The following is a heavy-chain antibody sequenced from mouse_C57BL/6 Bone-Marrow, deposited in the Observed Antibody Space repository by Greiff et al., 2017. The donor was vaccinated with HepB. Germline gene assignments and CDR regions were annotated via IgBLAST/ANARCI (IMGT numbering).Heavy chain of an antibody. V-gene: IGHV1-69*01. Sequence: QVQLQQPGAELVMPGASVKLSCKASGYTFTSYWMHWVKQRPGQGLEWIGEIDPSDSYTNYNQKFKGKSTLTVDKSSSTAYMQLSSLTSEDSAVYYCARWSITTVVAHYFDYWGQGTTLTVSS. J-gene: IGHJ2*01. CDR1: GYTFTSYW. CDR2: IDPSDSYT. CDR3: ARWSITTVVAHYFDY. D-gene: IGHD1-1*01.